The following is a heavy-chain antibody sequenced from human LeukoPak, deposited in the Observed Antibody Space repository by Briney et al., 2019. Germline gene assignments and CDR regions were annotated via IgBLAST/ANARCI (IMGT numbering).Heavy chain of an antibody. J-gene: IGHJ4*02. CDR1: GASISSYY. Sequence: SETLSLTCTVSGASISSYYWSWIRQPAGKGLEWIGRIYTSGSTNYNPSLKSRVTLSVDTSKNQFSLKLRSVTAADTAVHYCARDYGGWRFDYWGQGTLVTVSS. V-gene: IGHV4-4*07. CDR3: ARDYGGWRFDY. CDR2: IYTSGST. D-gene: IGHD2-8*01.